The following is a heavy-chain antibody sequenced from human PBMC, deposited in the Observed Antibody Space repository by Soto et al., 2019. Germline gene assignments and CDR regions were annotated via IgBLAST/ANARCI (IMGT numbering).Heavy chain of an antibody. V-gene: IGHV3-23*01. Sequence: EVQVLESGGGLVQPGGSLRLSCAASGFSFSTYAMSWVRQAPGKGLEWVSGISAGGGSPFIADSVKGRFIISRDNAKDTLYLQMNSLTVEDTAIYYCVKHAEYQLVSWFDHWGQGTLVTVSS. CDR1: GFSFSTYA. CDR3: VKHAEYQLVSWFDH. J-gene: IGHJ5*02. CDR2: ISAGGGSP. D-gene: IGHD6-6*01.